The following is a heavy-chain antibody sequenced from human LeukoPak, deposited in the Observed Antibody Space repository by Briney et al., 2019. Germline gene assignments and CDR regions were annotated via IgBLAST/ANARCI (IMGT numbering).Heavy chain of an antibody. CDR2: IIPILGIA. CDR3: ARRYYYDSSGSSGYYFYGMDV. CDR1: GGTFSSYA. Sequence: ASVKVSCKASGGTFSSYAISWVRQAPGQGLEWMGRIIPILGIANYAQKFQGRVTITADKSTSTAYMELSSLRSEDTAVYYCARRYYYDSSGSSGYYFYGMDVWGQGTTVTVSS. V-gene: IGHV1-69*04. J-gene: IGHJ6*02. D-gene: IGHD3-22*01.